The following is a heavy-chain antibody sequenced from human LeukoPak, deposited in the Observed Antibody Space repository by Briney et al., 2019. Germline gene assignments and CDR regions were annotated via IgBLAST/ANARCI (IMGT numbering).Heavy chain of an antibody. Sequence: GGSLRLSCAASGFTFSIYGMSWVRQAPGRGLEWVSAMSGSGGSTYYADSVKGRFTISRDNSKNTLYLHMNSLRAEDTAVYYCAKNGRANDYYYYYMTVWGKGTTVTVSS. J-gene: IGHJ6*03. CDR1: GFTFSIYG. CDR2: MSGSGGST. D-gene: IGHD2-8*01. V-gene: IGHV3-23*01. CDR3: AKNGRANDYYYYYMTV.